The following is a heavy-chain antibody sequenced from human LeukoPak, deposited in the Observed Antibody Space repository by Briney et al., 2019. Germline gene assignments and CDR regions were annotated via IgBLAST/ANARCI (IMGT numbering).Heavy chain of an antibody. J-gene: IGHJ4*02. D-gene: IGHD6-6*01. CDR3: ARISSSAPYFDY. CDR1: GGSIDSYY. Sequence: SETLSLTCTVSGGSIDSYYWSWIRQPPGKGLEWIGYIYYRGSTNYNPSLKSRVTMSVDMSKNQFSLKLTSVTAADTAVYYCARISSSAPYFDYWGQGTLVTVSS. V-gene: IGHV4-59*01. CDR2: IYYRGST.